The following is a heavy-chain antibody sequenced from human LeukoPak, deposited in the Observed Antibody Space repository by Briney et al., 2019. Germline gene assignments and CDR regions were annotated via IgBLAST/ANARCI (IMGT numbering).Heavy chain of an antibody. CDR2: IYTSGST. J-gene: IGHJ4*02. CDR3: ARTPDYYDSSGPDYCFDY. Sequence: SETLSLTCTVSGGSISSYYWSWIRQPAGKGLEWIGRIYTSGSTNYNPSLKSRVTMSVDTSKNQFSLKLSSVTAADTAVYYCARTPDYYDSSGPDYCFDYWGQGTLVTVSS. D-gene: IGHD3-22*01. V-gene: IGHV4-4*07. CDR1: GGSISSYY.